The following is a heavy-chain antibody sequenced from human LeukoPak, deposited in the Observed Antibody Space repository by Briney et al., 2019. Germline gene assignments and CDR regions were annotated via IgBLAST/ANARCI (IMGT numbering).Heavy chain of an antibody. V-gene: IGHV3-49*04. CDR1: RFTIGDYA. CDR3: AKDRNPPPQYDSSGFPLT. J-gene: IGHJ5*02. D-gene: IGHD3-22*01. CDR2: IRSKASGETT. Sequence: HPGGSLRLSCTASRFTIGDYAMNWVRQPPGKGLEWVGFIRSKASGETTEYAASVKGRFTISRDDSKSIAYLQMNSLRADDTAVYYCAKDRNPPPQYDSSGFPLTWGQGTLVTVSS.